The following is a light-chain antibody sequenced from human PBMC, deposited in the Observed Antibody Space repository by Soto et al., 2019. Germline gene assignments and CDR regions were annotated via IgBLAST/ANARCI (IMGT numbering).Light chain of an antibody. V-gene: IGKV1-6*01. J-gene: IGKJ2*01. Sequence: AIQMSQSPSSLAASVGDGVILTCRASQDIKKDLVWFQQKPGKVPKLLIYKASGLQSGVPSRFNGSGAGTDFNLTISGLQPEDFATYYCLQDYNYPYTFGQGTKLEI. CDR2: KAS. CDR1: QDIKKD. CDR3: LQDYNYPYT.